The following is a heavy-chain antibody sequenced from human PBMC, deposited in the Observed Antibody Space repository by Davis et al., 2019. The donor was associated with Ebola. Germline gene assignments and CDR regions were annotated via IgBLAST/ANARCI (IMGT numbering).Heavy chain of an antibody. Sequence: ASVKVSCKASGYTFTSYGISWVRQAPGQGLEWMGWISAYNGNTNYAQKLQGRVTMTTDTSTSTAYMELRSLRSDDTAVYYCARVPRIQQWLVPPLDFQHWGQGTLVTVSS. CDR1: GYTFTSYG. V-gene: IGHV1-18*01. D-gene: IGHD6-19*01. CDR3: ARVPRIQQWLVPPLDFQH. CDR2: ISAYNGNT. J-gene: IGHJ1*01.